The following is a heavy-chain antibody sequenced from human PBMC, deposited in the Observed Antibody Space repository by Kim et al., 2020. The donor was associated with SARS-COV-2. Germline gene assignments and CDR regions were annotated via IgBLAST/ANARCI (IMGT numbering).Heavy chain of an antibody. D-gene: IGHD1-7*01. J-gene: IGHJ5*02. Sequence: GGSLRLSCAASGFTFSDYYMSWIRQAPGKGLEWVSYISSSSSYTNYADSVKGRFTISRDNAKNSLYLQMNSLRAEDTAVYYCARAITGTPDEGRWFDPWGQGTLVTVSS. CDR2: ISSSSSYT. V-gene: IGHV3-11*06. CDR1: GFTFSDYY. CDR3: ARAITGTPDEGRWFDP.